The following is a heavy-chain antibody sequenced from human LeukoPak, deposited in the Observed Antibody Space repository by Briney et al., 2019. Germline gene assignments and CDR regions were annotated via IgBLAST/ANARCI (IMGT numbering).Heavy chain of an antibody. J-gene: IGHJ4*02. CDR1: GGSISSYY. D-gene: IGHD3-22*01. CDR3: ARDLGGLYYDSSGTDY. Sequence: PSETLSLTCTVSGGSISSYYWSWIRQPAGKGLEWIGRIYGSGSTNYNPSLWGRVTMSVDTSKNQVPLNLSSVTAADTAVYYCARDLGGLYYDSSGTDYWGQGTLVTVSS. CDR2: IYGSGST. V-gene: IGHV4-4*07.